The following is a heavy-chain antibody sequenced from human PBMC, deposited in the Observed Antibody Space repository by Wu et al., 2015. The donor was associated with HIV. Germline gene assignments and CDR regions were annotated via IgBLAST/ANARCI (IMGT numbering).Heavy chain of an antibody. CDR1: GGTFSSYA. CDR3: ARRGYDFWSGSLGGRLDY. D-gene: IGHD3-3*01. J-gene: IGHJ4*02. CDR2: IIPIFGTA. Sequence: QVQLVQSGAEVKKPGSSVKVSCKASGGTFSSYAISWVRQAPGQGLEWMGGIIPIFGTANYAQKFQGRVTITADESTSTAYMELSSLRSEDTAVYYCARRGYDFWSGSLGGRLDYWGQGNAGHRLL. V-gene: IGHV1-69*12.